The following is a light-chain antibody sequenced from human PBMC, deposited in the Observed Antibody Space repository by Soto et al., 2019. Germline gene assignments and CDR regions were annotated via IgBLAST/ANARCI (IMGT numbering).Light chain of an antibody. CDR3: SSYAGTNHYV. J-gene: IGLJ1*01. V-gene: IGLV2-8*01. CDR1: SGDVGSYNY. CDR2: EVT. Sequence: QSALTQPPSASGSPGQSVVSSCTGTSGDVGSYNYVSWYQQHPGKAPKLIIYEVTLRPSDIPDRFSGSKSGNTASLIVSGLQVEDEADYYCSSYAGTNHYVFGTGTKVTVL.